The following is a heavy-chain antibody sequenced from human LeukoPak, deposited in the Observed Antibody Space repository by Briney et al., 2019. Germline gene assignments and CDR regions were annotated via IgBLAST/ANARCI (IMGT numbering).Heavy chain of an antibody. D-gene: IGHD3-22*01. J-gene: IGHJ5*02. Sequence: ASVNVSCKASGYTFTGYYMHWVRQAPGQGLEWMGWINPNSGGTNYAQKFQGRVTMTRDTSISTAYMELSRLRSDDTAVFYCARAGDYYDSSGYPRGGWFDPWGQGTLVTVSS. V-gene: IGHV1-2*02. CDR3: ARAGDYYDSSGYPRGGWFDP. CDR2: INPNSGGT. CDR1: GYTFTGYY.